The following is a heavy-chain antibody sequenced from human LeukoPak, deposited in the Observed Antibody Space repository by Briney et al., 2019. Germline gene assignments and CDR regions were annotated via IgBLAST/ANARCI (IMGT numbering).Heavy chain of an antibody. CDR1: GFTFSSYA. Sequence: GGSLRLSCAASGFTFSSYAMSWVRQAPGKGLEWISYISSSSTTIYYADSVKGRITISRDNAKNSLYLQMNSLRVEDTAVYYCARDHFDYRLDYWGQGTLVTVSS. CDR2: ISSSSTTI. J-gene: IGHJ4*02. V-gene: IGHV3-48*04. D-gene: IGHD4-11*01. CDR3: ARDHFDYRLDY.